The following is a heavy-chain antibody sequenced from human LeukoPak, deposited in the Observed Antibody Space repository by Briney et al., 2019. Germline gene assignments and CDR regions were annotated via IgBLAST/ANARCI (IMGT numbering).Heavy chain of an antibody. CDR1: GYTFTGYY. Sequence: GASVKVSCKASGYTFTGYYMHWVRQAPGQGLEWMGWINPNSGGTNYAQKFQGRVTMTRDTSISTAYMELSRLRSDDTAVYYCASGPYYGSGRRGYYFDYWGQGTLVTVSS. CDR3: ASGPYYGSGRRGYYFDY. CDR2: INPNSGGT. J-gene: IGHJ4*02. V-gene: IGHV1-2*02. D-gene: IGHD3-10*01.